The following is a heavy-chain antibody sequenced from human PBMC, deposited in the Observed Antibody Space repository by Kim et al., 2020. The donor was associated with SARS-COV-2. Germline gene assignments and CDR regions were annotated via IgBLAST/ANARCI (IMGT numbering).Heavy chain of an antibody. Sequence: SETLSLTCAVSGGSLSSSNRWSWVRQPPGKGLEWIGEIYHSGSTNYNPSLKSRVTISVDKSKNQFSLKLSSVTAADTAVYYCARKRKAAMATGWVDPWGQGPLVTVSS. D-gene: IGHD5-18*01. V-gene: IGHV4-4*02. J-gene: IGHJ5*02. CDR1: GGSLSSSNR. CDR3: ARKRKAAMATGWVDP. CDR2: IYHSGST.